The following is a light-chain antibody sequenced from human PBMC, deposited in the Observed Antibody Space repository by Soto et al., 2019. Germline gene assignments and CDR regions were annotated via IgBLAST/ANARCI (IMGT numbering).Light chain of an antibody. V-gene: IGKV1-5*01. CDR3: QQDNTYSRT. J-gene: IGKJ1*01. Sequence: DIQMTQSPSSLSASVGDRVTITCRASQSISSWLAWYQQKPGKAPNLLIYDASSLESGVPSRFSGSGSGTEFTLTISSLQPNDFATYYSQQDNTYSRTFGQGTKVDIK. CDR2: DAS. CDR1: QSISSW.